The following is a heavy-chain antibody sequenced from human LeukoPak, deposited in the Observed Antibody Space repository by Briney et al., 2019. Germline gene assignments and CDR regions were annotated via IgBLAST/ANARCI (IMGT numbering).Heavy chain of an antibody. CDR2: ISSSGSTI. J-gene: IGHJ1*01. D-gene: IGHD6-13*01. Sequence: PGGSLRLSCAASGFTFSDYYMSWIRQAPGEGLEWVSYISSSGSTIYYADSVKGRFTISRDNAKNSLSLQMNSLRAADTAVYYCARGGTYSRVLYFQHWGQGTLVTVSS. V-gene: IGHV3-11*01. CDR3: ARGGTYSRVLYFQH. CDR1: GFTFSDYY.